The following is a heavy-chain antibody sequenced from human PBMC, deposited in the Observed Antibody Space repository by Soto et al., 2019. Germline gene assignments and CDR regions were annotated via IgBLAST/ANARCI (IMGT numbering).Heavy chain of an antibody. J-gene: IGHJ4*02. CDR3: ARGLKTGDIDY. D-gene: IGHD7-27*01. V-gene: IGHV3-33*01. Sequence: GGSLRLSCAASGFTFSSYDMHWVRQAPGKGLEWVAVIWYDGSNKYYADSVKGRFTISRDNSKNTLYLQMNSLGAEDTAVYYCARGLKTGDIDYWGQGTLVTV. CDR1: GFTFSSYD. CDR2: IWYDGSNK.